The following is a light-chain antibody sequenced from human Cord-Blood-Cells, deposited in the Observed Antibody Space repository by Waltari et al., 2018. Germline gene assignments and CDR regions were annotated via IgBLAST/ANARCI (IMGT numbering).Light chain of an antibody. Sequence: EIVMTQSPATLSVSAGETATLSSRASQSVSSNSAWYQQKPGQAPRLLIYGASTRATGIPARFSGSGSGTEFTLTISSLQSEDFAVYYCQQYNNWPITFGQGTRLEIK. CDR2: GAS. CDR1: QSVSSN. CDR3: QQYNNWPIT. J-gene: IGKJ5*01. V-gene: IGKV3-15*01.